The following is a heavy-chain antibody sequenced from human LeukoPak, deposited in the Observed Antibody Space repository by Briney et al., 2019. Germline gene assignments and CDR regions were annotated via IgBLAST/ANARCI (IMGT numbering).Heavy chain of an antibody. D-gene: IGHD3-22*01. CDR3: ARPQPPYYYDSSGYYGSYPLDY. Sequence: ASVKVSCKASGGTFISYAISWVRQAPGQGLEWMGGIIPIFGTANYAQKFQGRVTITTDESTSTAYMELSSLRSEDTAVYYCARPQPPYYYDSSGYYGSYPLDYWGQGTLVTVSS. CDR1: GGTFISYA. J-gene: IGHJ4*02. CDR2: IIPIFGTA. V-gene: IGHV1-69*05.